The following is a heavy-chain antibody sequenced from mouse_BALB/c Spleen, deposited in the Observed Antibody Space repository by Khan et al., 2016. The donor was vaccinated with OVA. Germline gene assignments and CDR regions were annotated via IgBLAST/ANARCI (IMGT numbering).Heavy chain of an antibody. D-gene: IGHD4-1*01. V-gene: IGHV1-5*01. CDR3: TRRNWDVAWFAY. CDR2: IYPGNTDT. Sequence: VQLKESGTVLARPGASVKMSCKASGYTFTSYWMHWVKQRPGQGLEWIGDIYPGNTDTNHNQKFKGKAKLPAVTSTSTAYMELSSLTNEDSAVYYCTRRNWDVAWFAYWGQGTLVTVSA. CDR1: GYTFTSYW. J-gene: IGHJ3*01.